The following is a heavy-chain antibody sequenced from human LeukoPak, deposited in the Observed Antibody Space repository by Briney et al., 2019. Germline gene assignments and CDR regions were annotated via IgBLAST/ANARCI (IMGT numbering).Heavy chain of an antibody. V-gene: IGHV4-39*01. D-gene: IGHD2-2*01. CDR1: GGSISSSSYY. CDR3: ASSSTSRGVIYYYYMDV. Sequence: SGTLSLTCTVSGGSISSSSYYWGWIRQPPGKGLEWIGSIYYSGSTYYNPSLKSRVTISVDTSKNQFSLKLSSVTAADTAVYYCASSSTSRGVIYYYYMDVWGKGTTVTISS. CDR2: IYYSGST. J-gene: IGHJ6*03.